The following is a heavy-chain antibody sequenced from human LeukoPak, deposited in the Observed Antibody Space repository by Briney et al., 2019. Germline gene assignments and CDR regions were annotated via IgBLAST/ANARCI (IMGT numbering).Heavy chain of an antibody. CDR1: GGSISSYY. CDR2: IYYSGST. CDR3: ARGAHYYDTSGYLMPLNY. V-gene: IGHV4-59*01. Sequence: KPSETPSLTCTVSGGSISSYYWSWIRQPPGKGLEWIGYIYYSGSTNYNPSLKSRVTISVDTSKNQFSLKLSSVTAADTAVYYCARGAHYYDTSGYLMPLNYWGQGTLVTVSS. D-gene: IGHD3-22*01. J-gene: IGHJ4*02.